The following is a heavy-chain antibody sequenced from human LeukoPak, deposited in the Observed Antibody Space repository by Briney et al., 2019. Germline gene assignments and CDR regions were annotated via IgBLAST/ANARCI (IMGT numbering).Heavy chain of an antibody. D-gene: IGHD4-17*01. V-gene: IGHV3-7*01. J-gene: IGHJ5*02. Sequence: GGSLRLSCAASGFTFSSYAMSWVRQAPGKGLECVANIRQNGNEKYYVDSVKGRFTILRDNAKNSLSLQMNSLRVEDTAVYFCSRGERRLAGTTWGQGTLVTVSS. CDR3: SRGERRLAGTT. CDR2: IRQNGNEK. CDR1: GFTFSSYA.